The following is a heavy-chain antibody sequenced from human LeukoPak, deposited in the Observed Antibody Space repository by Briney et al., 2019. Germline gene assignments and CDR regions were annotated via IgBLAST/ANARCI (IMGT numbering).Heavy chain of an antibody. Sequence: GGSLRLSCVGSGFTFRSHAMSWVRQAPEKGLEFVSGIYENGGTTYYADSVKGRFTISRDNSKNTLYLQMNSLRVEDTAVYYCARDLAGWGYPRGFDYWGQGTLVTVS. CDR3: ARDLAGWGYPRGFDY. D-gene: IGHD3-10*01. V-gene: IGHV3-23*01. CDR2: IYENGGTT. CDR1: GFTFRSHA. J-gene: IGHJ4*02.